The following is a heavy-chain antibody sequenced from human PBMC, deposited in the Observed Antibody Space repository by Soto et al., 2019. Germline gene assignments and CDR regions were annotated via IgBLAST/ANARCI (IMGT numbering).Heavy chain of an antibody. D-gene: IGHD5-18*01. CDR3: ARAREQEYSSAIFFDI. V-gene: IGHV3-53*01. CDR1: DLTGSSSY. Sequence: VSLRLSCAAFDLTGSSSYMSWVRQAPGKGLQWVSVIYSAGSTYYANSVKGRFTISRDISTNMVYLQMSSLTDEDTAVYYCARAREQEYSSAIFFDIWGQAALVTGSS. J-gene: IGHJ4*02. CDR2: IYSAGST.